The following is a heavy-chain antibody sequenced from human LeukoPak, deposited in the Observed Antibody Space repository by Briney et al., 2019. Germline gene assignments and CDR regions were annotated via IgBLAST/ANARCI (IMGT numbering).Heavy chain of an antibody. CDR2: IYSGGST. J-gene: IGHJ4*02. V-gene: IGHV3-66*01. CDR1: GFTFSTYW. CDR3: ARDGMYYDYVWGY. Sequence: GESLRLSCAASGFTFSTYWMHWVRQAPGKGLEWVSVIYSGGSTYYADSVKGRFTISRDNSKNTLYLQMNSLRAEDTAVYYCARDGMYYDYVWGYWGQGTLVTVSS. D-gene: IGHD3-16*01.